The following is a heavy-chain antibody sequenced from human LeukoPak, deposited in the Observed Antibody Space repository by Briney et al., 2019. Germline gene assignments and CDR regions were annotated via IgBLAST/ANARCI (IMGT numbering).Heavy chain of an antibody. D-gene: IGHD3-22*01. CDR1: GGSISSSSYY. V-gene: IGHV4-39*07. CDR2: IYYSGST. Sequence: SETLSLTCTVSGGSISSSSYYWGWIRQPPGKGLEWIGSIYYSGSTYYNPSLKSRVTISVDTSKNQFSLKLSSVTAADTAVYYCASWPYYYDTLDYGGQGTLVTVSS. J-gene: IGHJ4*02. CDR3: ASWPYYYDTLDY.